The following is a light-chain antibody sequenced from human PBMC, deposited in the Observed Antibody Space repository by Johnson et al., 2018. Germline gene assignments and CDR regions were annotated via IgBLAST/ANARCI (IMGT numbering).Light chain of an antibody. CDR1: SSNIGNNY. V-gene: IGLV1-51*02. J-gene: IGLJ1*01. CDR2: ENN. CDR3: GTWDSSLSAGNG. Sequence: QSVLTQPPSVSAAPGQKVTISCSGSSSNIGNNYVSWYQQLPGKAPKLLIYENNKRPSGIPDRFSGSKSGTSATLGITGLQTGDEADYYCGTWDSSLSAGNGFETGTKVTVL.